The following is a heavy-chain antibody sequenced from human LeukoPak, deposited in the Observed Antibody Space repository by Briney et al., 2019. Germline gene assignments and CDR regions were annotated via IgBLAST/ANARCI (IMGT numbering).Heavy chain of an antibody. J-gene: IGHJ4*02. CDR3: ARAPLGLGELSLGYFDY. D-gene: IGHD3-16*02. CDR1: GFTFSSNA. CDR2: MSYDGSNK. Sequence: GRSLRLSCAASGFTFSSNAMHWVRQAPGKGLEWVAVMSYDGSNKYYADSVKGRFTISRDNSKNTLYLQMNSLRAEDTAVYYCARAPLGLGELSLGYFDYWGQRTLVTVSS. V-gene: IGHV3-30-3*01.